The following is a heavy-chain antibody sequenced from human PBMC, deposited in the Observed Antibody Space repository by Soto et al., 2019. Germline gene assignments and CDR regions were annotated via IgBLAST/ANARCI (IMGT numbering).Heavy chain of an antibody. CDR1: GYTFTSYG. V-gene: IGHV1-18*01. Sequence: ASVKVSCKASGYTFTSYGISWVRQAPGQGLEWMGWISAYNGNTNYAQKLQGRVTMTTDTSTSTAYMELRSLRSDDTAVYYCARLGYCSSTSCYTSLYYYYYYGMDVWGQGTTVTV. D-gene: IGHD2-2*02. J-gene: IGHJ6*02. CDR3: ARLGYCSSTSCYTSLYYYYYYGMDV. CDR2: ISAYNGNT.